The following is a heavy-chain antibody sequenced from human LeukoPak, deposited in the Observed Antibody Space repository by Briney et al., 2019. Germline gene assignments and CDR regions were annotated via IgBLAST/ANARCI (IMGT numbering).Heavy chain of an antibody. CDR2: IYSGGST. CDR3: ARDDDLWGDRAFDI. CDR1: GFTVSSNY. Sequence: GGSLRHSCAASGFTVSSNYMSWVRQAPGKGLEWVSVIYSGGSTYYADSVKGRFTISRDNSKNTLYLQMNSLRAEDTAVYYCARDDDLWGDRAFDIWGQGTMVTVSS. D-gene: IGHD3-3*01. V-gene: IGHV3-53*01. J-gene: IGHJ3*02.